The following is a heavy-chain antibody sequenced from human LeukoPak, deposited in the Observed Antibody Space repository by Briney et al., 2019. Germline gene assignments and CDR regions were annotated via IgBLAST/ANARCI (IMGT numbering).Heavy chain of an antibody. Sequence: ASVKVSCKASGGTFSSYAISWVRQAPGQGLEWMGGIIPIFGTANYAQKFQGRVTITADESTSTAYMVLSSLRSEDAAVYYCARDRGDVVVPAAMHYWGQGTLVTVSS. CDR3: ARDRGDVVVPAAMHY. CDR1: GGTFSSYA. V-gene: IGHV1-69*13. J-gene: IGHJ4*02. CDR2: IIPIFGTA. D-gene: IGHD2-2*01.